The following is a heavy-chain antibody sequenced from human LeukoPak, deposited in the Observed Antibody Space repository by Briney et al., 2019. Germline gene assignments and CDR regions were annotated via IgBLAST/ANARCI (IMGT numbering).Heavy chain of an antibody. Sequence: GGSLRLSCAASGFTFSDYYMSWIRQAPGKGLEWVSYISSSDTYTNYADSVKGRFTISRDNSKNTLFLQMNNLRADDTAIYYCADILAGASSNWGQGTLVTVSS. V-gene: IGHV3-11*03. D-gene: IGHD1-26*01. CDR3: ADILAGASSN. CDR1: GFTFSDYY. CDR2: ISSSDTYT. J-gene: IGHJ4*02.